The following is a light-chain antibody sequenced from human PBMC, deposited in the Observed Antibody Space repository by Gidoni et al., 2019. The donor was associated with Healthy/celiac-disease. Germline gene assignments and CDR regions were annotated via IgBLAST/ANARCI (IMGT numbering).Light chain of an antibody. V-gene: IGKV4-1*01. CDR2: WAS. CDR1: QSVLYSSNNKNY. Sequence: DIVMTQSPDSLAASLGERATINCKSSQSVLYSSNNKNYLAWYQQKPGQPPKLLIYWASTRESGVPDRCSGSGSGTDFTLTISSLQAEDVAVYYCQQYYSTPRTFGQGTKLEIK. CDR3: QQYYSTPRT. J-gene: IGKJ2*01.